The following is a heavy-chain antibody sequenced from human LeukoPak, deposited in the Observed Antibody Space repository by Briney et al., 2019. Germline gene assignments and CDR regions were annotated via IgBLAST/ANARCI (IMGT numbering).Heavy chain of an antibody. V-gene: IGHV3-23*01. CDR3: AKDDAWLRFGE. Sequence: GGSLRLSCAASGFTFSSYSMNWVRQAPGKGLEWVSSISPSGDITYYADSVKGRFTISRDNSKNTLYLEVISLTAEDTAVYYCAKDDAWLRFGEWSQGTLVTVSS. D-gene: IGHD3-10*01. CDR1: GFTFSSYS. CDR2: ISPSGDIT. J-gene: IGHJ4*02.